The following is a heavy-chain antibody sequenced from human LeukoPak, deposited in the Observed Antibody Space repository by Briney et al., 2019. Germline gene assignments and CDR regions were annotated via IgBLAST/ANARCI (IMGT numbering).Heavy chain of an antibody. D-gene: IGHD1-26*01. CDR3: ARGSYWGGDY. V-gene: IGHV3-7*01. CDR2: IKPDGSDG. J-gene: IGHJ4*02. CDR1: GFTFSSYA. Sequence: GGSLRLSCAASGFTFSSYAMHWVRQAPGKGLEWVATIKPDGSDGNHVASVKGRFTISRDNAHDSLYLQMSSLRADDTAVYYCARGSYWGGDYWGQGTLVTVSS.